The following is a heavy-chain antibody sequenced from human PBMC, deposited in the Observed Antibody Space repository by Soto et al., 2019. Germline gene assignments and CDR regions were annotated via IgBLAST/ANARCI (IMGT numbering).Heavy chain of an antibody. D-gene: IGHD6-19*01. CDR2: ITDVGDPT. CDR3: AKGGTVAGWFYFDN. Sequence: LRLSCAASGFTFGTYAMNWVRQAPGKGLEWVSTITDVGDPTYYADSVKGRFTISRDNSKKTLYLQMNSLRAEDTALYFCAKGGTVAGWFYFDNWGQGALVTVSS. V-gene: IGHV3-23*01. CDR1: GFTFGTYA. J-gene: IGHJ4*02.